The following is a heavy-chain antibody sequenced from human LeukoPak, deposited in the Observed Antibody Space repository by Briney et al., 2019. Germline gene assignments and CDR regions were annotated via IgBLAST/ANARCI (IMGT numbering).Heavy chain of an antibody. CDR2: INGDGSST. J-gene: IGHJ4*02. V-gene: IGHV3-74*01. D-gene: IGHD2-15*01. CDR3: ARDLSCSFNY. CDR1: GFIFSTYW. Sequence: GGSLRLSCAASGFIFSTYWMHWVRQVPGKGLVWVSRINGDGSSTSYADSVKGRFTISRDNAKNTLYLQMNSLRAEDTAVYYCARDLSCSFNYWGQGTRVTVSS.